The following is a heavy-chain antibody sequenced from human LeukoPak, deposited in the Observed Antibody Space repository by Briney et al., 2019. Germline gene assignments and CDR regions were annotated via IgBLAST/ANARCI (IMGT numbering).Heavy chain of an antibody. CDR2: ISGSGSST. CDR1: GFTFSSYS. CDR3: AKGVAVASPYYFDY. D-gene: IGHD6-19*01. Sequence: GGSLRLSCAASGFTFSSYSMSWVRQAPGKGLEWVSPISGSGSSTYYADSVKGRFTISRDNSKNTLYLQMNSLRAEDTAVYYCAKGVAVASPYYFDYWGQGTLVTVSS. J-gene: IGHJ4*02. V-gene: IGHV3-23*01.